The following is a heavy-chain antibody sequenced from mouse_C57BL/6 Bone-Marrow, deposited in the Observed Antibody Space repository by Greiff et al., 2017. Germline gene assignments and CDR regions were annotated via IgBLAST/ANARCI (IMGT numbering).Heavy chain of an antibody. CDR1: GYTFTSYC. CDR2: IDPSDSYT. CDR3: ARDSNIDY. D-gene: IGHD2-5*01. Sequence: VQLQQPGAELVRPGTSVKLSCTASGYTFTSYCMHWVKQRPGQGLEWIGVIDPSDSYTNYNQKFKGKATLTVDTSSSTAYMQLSRLTSEDSAGYYCARDSNIDYWGQGTTRTVSS. J-gene: IGHJ2*01. V-gene: IGHV1-59*01.